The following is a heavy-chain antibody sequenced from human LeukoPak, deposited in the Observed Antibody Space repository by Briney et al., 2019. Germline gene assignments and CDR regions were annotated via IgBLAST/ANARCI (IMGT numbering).Heavy chain of an antibody. CDR2: IYYSGST. Sequence: SQTLSLTCTVSGGSISSGGYYWSWIRQHPGKGLEWIGYIYYSGSTYYNPSLKSRVTISVDTSKNQFSLKLSSVTAADTAVYYCARDSVRGVIEFDYWGQGTLVTVSS. CDR3: ARDSVRGVIEFDY. CDR1: GGSISSGGYY. V-gene: IGHV4-31*03. D-gene: IGHD3-10*01. J-gene: IGHJ4*02.